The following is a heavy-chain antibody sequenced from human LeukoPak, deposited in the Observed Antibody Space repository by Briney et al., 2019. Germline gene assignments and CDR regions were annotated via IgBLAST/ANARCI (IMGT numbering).Heavy chain of an antibody. V-gene: IGHV5-51*01. D-gene: IGHD2-2*01. CDR2: IYPGDSDT. CDR1: GYSFTSYW. Sequence: GESLKISCKGSGYSFTSYWIGWVRQMPGKGLEWMGIIYPGDSDTRYSPSFQGQVTISADKSISTAYLQWSSLKASDTAMYYCAVGCSSTSCYEDDAFDIWGQGTMVTVSS. J-gene: IGHJ3*02. CDR3: AVGCSSTSCYEDDAFDI.